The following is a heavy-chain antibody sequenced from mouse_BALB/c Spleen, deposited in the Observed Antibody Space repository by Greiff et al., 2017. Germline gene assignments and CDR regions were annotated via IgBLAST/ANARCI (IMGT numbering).Heavy chain of an antibody. V-gene: IGHV3-2*02. CDR1: GYSITSDYA. CDR3: ARAITTFSWFAY. J-gene: IGHJ3*01. CDR2: ISYSGST. Sequence: EVQLQESGPGLVKPSQSLSLTCTVTGYSITSDYAWNWIRQFPGNKLEWMGYISYSGSTSYNPSLKSRISITRDTSKNQFFLQLNSVTTEDTATYYCARAITTFSWFAYWGQGTLVTVSA. D-gene: IGHD2-4*01.